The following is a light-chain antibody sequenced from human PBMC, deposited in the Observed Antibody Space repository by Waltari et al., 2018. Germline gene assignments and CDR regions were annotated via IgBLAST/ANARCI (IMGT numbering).Light chain of an antibody. CDR3: QHYVRLPVT. Sequence: CCADQSGGRPLAWYQQKRGQAPGLLIHGAASRASSVAARFSGSGSGTDFSLTISRLWPDDFVVYYCQHYVRLPVTFGQGTKVEI. CDR1: QSGGRP. V-gene: IGKV3-20*01. CDR2: GAA. J-gene: IGKJ1*01.